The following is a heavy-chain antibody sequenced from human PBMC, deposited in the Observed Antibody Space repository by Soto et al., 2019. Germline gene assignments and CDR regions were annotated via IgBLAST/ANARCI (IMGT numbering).Heavy chain of an antibody. D-gene: IGHD6-6*01. CDR3: ASGIAASVYYYYGMDV. V-gene: IGHV1-18*01. J-gene: IGHJ6*02. CDR1: GYTFTSYG. Sequence: QVQLGQSGAEVKKPGASVKVSCKASGYTFTSYGISWVRQAPRQGLEWMGWVSAYNGSSNHAQKLQRRVTMTTDTSTSTAYMELRSLRSDGTAVYYCASGIAASVYYYYGMDVWGQGTTVTVSS. CDR2: VSAYNGSS.